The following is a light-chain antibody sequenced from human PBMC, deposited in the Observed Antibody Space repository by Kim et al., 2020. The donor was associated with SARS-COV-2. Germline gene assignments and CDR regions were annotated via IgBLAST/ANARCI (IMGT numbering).Light chain of an antibody. J-gene: IGLJ2*01. Sequence: GQSITISCTGTSSDVGGYKYVSWYQHLPGKAPKVIIYDVTQRPSGISNRFSGSKSGNTASLTISGLQAEDEADYYCSSFTSSNTLVFGGGTQLTVL. CDR3: SSFTSSNTLV. CDR2: DVT. V-gene: IGLV2-14*03. CDR1: SSDVGGYKY.